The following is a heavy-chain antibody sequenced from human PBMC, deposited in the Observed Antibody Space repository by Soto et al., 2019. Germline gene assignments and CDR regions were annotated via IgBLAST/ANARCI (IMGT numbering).Heavy chain of an antibody. J-gene: IGHJ4*02. D-gene: IGHD5-12*01. CDR1: GLTSGIYD. CDR3: ARGGTGYKQFDY. CDR2: ISTGGVP. V-gene: IGHV3-23*01. Sequence: EGQLLESGGGLIQPGGSLRLSCAASGLTSGIYDISWVRQAPGKGLEWVSVISTGGVPYYADSVKGRFTISRDIPKNTLFLQMSSLRVEDTAVYYCARGGTGYKQFDYWGQGTLVTVSS.